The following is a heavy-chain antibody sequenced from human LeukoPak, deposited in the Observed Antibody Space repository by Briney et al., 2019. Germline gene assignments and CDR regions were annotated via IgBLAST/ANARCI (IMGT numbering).Heavy chain of an antibody. Sequence: GGSLRLSCAASGFTFSNAWMSWVRQAPGKGLEWVGRIKSKTDSETTDYAAPVKGSFTISRDDSKNTLYLQMNSLKTEDTAVYYCTTDRKYYGDYYFDYWGQGTLVTVSS. J-gene: IGHJ4*02. CDR2: IKSKTDSETT. D-gene: IGHD4-17*01. CDR1: GFTFSNAW. CDR3: TTDRKYYGDYYFDY. V-gene: IGHV3-15*01.